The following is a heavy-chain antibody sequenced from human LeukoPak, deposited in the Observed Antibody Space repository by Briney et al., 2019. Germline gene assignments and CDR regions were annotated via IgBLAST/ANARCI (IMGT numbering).Heavy chain of an antibody. CDR2: TYPGDSDT. J-gene: IGHJ4*02. Sequence: GESLKISCKGSGYSFTSYWIGWVRQMPGKGLEWMGITYPGDSDTRYSPSFQGQVTISADKSISTAYLQWSSLKASDTAMYYCARRAPNSSGWYWGVDYWGQGTLVTVSS. V-gene: IGHV5-51*01. CDR1: GYSFTSYW. D-gene: IGHD6-19*01. CDR3: ARRAPNSSGWYWGVDY.